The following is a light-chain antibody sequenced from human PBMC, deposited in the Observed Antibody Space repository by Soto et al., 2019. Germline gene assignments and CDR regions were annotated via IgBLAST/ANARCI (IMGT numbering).Light chain of an antibody. Sequence: QSVLTQPASVSGSPGQSITISCTGTSSDVGGYNYVSWYQQHPGKAPKLMIYEVSNRPSGVSNRFSGSKSSNTASLTISGLQAEDEADYCCSSYTRSSTLTFGTGTKVT. CDR1: SSDVGGYNY. V-gene: IGLV2-14*01. CDR3: SSYTRSSTLT. J-gene: IGLJ1*01. CDR2: EVS.